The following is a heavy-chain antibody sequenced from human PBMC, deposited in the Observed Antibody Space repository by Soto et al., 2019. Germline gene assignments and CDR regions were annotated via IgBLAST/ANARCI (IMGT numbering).Heavy chain of an antibody. Sequence: PSETLSLTCTVSGGFISSGDYWWSWIRQSPGKGLEWIGYIYRSGTSHYNPSFQSRVTISMDTSKNQFSLNLDSLTAADTAVYYCARDEGDHGVPYRHCDSWGRGTLVPVSS. D-gene: IGHD2-8*01. V-gene: IGHV4-30-4*01. CDR2: IYRSGTS. CDR1: GGFISSGDYW. CDR3: ARDEGDHGVPYRHCDS. J-gene: IGHJ2*01.